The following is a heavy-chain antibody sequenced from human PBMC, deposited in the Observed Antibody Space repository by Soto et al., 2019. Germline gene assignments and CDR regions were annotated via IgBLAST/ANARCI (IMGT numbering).Heavy chain of an antibody. CDR2: IWYDGSLE. CDR3: AKDPYQLPSILDAFDI. J-gene: IGHJ3*02. V-gene: IGHV3-33*03. D-gene: IGHD2-2*01. CDR1: GFSFSSFG. Sequence: PGGSLRLSCAASGFSFSSFGMHWVRQAPGKGLEWVAIIWYDGSLEYYADSVKGRFTISRDNSKNTLYLQMNSLRVEDTAVYYCAKDPYQLPSILDAFDIWGQGTMVTVSS.